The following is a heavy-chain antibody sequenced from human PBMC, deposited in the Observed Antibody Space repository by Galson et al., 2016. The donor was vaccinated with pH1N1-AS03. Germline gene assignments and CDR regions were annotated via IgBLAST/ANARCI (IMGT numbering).Heavy chain of an antibody. V-gene: IGHV6-1*01. CDR2: TFYWSKWSN. D-gene: IGHD3-10*01. J-gene: IGHJ4*02. CDR1: GDSVSGSRGVA. CDR3: ARGKNSGFDY. Sequence: CAISGDSVSGSRGVAWNWIRQSPSRGLEWLGRTFYWSKWSNDYAESVKSRITIDPDKSNNQFSLHLNSVTPEDKAIYFCARGKNSGFDYWGQGTPVTASS.